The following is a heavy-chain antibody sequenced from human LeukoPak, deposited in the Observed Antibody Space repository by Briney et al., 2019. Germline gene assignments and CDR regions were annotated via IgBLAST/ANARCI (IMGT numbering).Heavy chain of an antibody. CDR1: GFTFNSHW. CDR3: ARWGYSRGWFYFHC. D-gene: IGHD6-19*01. J-gene: IGHJ4*02. Sequence: GGSLRLSCAASGFTFNSHWMSWVRQAPGKGLEWVAKIKPDGSDKYYGDSVKGRFTISRDNAKNTLYLQMNSLRAEDTAVYYCARWGYSRGWFYFHCWGQGTLVTVSS. CDR2: IKPDGSDK. V-gene: IGHV3-7*04.